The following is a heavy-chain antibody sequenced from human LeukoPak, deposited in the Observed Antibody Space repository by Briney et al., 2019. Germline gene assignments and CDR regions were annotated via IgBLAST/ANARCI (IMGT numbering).Heavy chain of an antibody. CDR3: ARGRLERRGGLFNWFDP. Sequence: PSETLSLTCTVSGGSISSYYWSWIRQPPGKGPEWIGYIYYSGSTNYNPSLKSRVTISVDTSKNQFSLKLSSVTAADTAVYYCARGRLERRGGLFNWFDPWGQGTLVTVSS. CDR1: GGSISSYY. CDR2: IYYSGST. D-gene: IGHD1-1*01. J-gene: IGHJ5*02. V-gene: IGHV4-59*01.